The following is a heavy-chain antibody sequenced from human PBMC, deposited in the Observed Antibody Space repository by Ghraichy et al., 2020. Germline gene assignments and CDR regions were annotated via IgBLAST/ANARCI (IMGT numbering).Heavy chain of an antibody. CDR3: ARAIYDGAIDY. J-gene: IGHJ4*02. D-gene: IGHD3-22*01. CDR2: IYYSGST. Sequence: SQTLSLTCTVSGGSISSGGYYWSWIRQHPGKGLEWIGYIYYSGSTYYNPSLKSRVTISVDTSKNQFSLKLSSVTAADTAVYYCARAIYDGAIDYWGQGTLVTVSS. V-gene: IGHV4-31*03. CDR1: GGSISSGGYY.